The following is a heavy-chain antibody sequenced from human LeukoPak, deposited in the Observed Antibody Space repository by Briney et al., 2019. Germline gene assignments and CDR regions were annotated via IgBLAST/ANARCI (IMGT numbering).Heavy chain of an antibody. Sequence: GGSLRLSCAASGFTFQNYAMSWVRQAPGKGLEWASSISGSGPSTDYADSMKGRFTISRDKSKNTLYLQMNSLRAEDTAVYYCARLPTFYYDSSHYHYDYWGQGTLVTVSS. V-gene: IGHV3-23*01. CDR1: GFTFQNYA. CDR3: ARLPTFYYDSSHYHYDY. CDR2: ISGSGPST. D-gene: IGHD3-22*01. J-gene: IGHJ4*02.